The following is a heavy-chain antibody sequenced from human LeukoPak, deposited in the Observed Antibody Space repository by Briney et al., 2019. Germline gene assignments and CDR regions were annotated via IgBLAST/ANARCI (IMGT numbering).Heavy chain of an antibody. CDR1: GGTFSSYA. D-gene: IGHD5-12*01. J-gene: IGHJ4*02. CDR2: INPNSGGT. CDR3: ARSVATTLYYFDY. V-gene: IGHV1-2*06. Sequence: GASVKVSCKASGGTFSSYAISWVRQAPGQGLGWMGRINPNSGGTNYAQKFQGRVTMTRDTSISTAYMELSRLRSDDTAVYYCARSVATTLYYFDYWGQGTLVTVSS.